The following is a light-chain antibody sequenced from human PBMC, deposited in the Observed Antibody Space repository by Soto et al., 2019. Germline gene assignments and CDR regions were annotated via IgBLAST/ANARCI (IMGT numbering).Light chain of an antibody. CDR3: QQRFNWPRFT. Sequence: EIVLTQSPATLSLSPGERATLSCRASQSVSSYLAWYQQKPGQAPRLLIYDASNRATGIPARFRGGGSGTDFTLTISPLAPEDFAVYYGQQRFNWPRFTFGQGTKLEIK. V-gene: IGKV3-11*01. J-gene: IGKJ2*01. CDR1: QSVSSY. CDR2: DAS.